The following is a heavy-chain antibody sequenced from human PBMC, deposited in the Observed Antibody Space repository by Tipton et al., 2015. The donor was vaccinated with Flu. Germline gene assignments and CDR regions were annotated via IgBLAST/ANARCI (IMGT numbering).Heavy chain of an antibody. CDR3: ATTYGPFNWFDP. CDR2: IYSGGST. Sequence: TLSLTCAVSGGSIRSSTDYWGWIRQPPGKGLEWIGTIYSGGSTYYNPSLTSRVTISFDTSKNHFSLRLNSVTAADTAVYYCATTYGPFNWFDPWGQGTLVTVSS. D-gene: IGHD3-10*01. CDR1: GGSIRSSTDY. J-gene: IGHJ5*02. V-gene: IGHV4-39*02.